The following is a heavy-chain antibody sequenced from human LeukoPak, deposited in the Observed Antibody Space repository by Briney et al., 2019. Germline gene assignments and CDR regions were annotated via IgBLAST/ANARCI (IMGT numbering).Heavy chain of an antibody. CDR2: INHSGST. V-gene: IGHV4-34*01. D-gene: IGHD3-10*01. J-gene: IGHJ4*02. CDR1: GGSFSGYY. Sequence: SETLSLTCAVYGGSFSGYYWSWIRQPPAKGLEGIGEINHSGSTNCNPSLNSRVTISVDPSKNQFSLKLSSVTAADTAVYYCARGSVRGSGAAFDYWGQGTLVTVSS. CDR3: ARGSVRGSGAAFDY.